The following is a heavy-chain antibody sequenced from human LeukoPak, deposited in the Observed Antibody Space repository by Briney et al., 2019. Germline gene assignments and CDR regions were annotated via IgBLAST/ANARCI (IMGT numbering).Heavy chain of an antibody. J-gene: IGHJ3*02. Sequence: SVKVSCKASGGTFSSYAISWLRQPPGQGLEWMGWINPNNGGTNYAHKFQGRVTMTRDTSISTAYMELSRLRSDDTAMYYCARPVRYFDWFDDAFDIWGQGTMVTVSS. CDR3: ARPVRYFDWFDDAFDI. CDR2: INPNNGGT. V-gene: IGHV1-2*02. D-gene: IGHD3-9*01. CDR1: GGTFSSYA.